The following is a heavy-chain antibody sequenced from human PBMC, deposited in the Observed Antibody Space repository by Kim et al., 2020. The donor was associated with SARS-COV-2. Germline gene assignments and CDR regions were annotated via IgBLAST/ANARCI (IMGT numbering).Heavy chain of an antibody. CDR1: GFTLSGSS. D-gene: IGHD6-13*01. CDR3: ARVNPLAGGGYDAFET. Sequence: GGSLRLSCAASGFTLSGSSVHWVRQASGKGLEWVGCIRSKTNSYANAYAASVKNRITISREESKKTAYLKMNSLETEDTAVYCSARVNPLAGGGYDAFETWGQGTMVTASS. V-gene: IGHV3-73*01. CDR2: IRSKTNSYAN. J-gene: IGHJ3*02.